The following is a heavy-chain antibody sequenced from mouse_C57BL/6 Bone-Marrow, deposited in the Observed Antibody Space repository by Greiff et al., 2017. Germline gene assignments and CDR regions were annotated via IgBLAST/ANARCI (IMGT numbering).Heavy chain of an antibody. CDR3: ARGAEGITTACDE. Sequence: QVTLKVCGPGILQSSQTLSLPCSFPGFSLRTSGLGVSWIRQPSGKGLEWLAHIYWDDDKRYNPSLKSRLTISKDTSRNQVFLKNTSVDTADTATYYCARGAEGITTACDEWSEGTTLTGSS. V-gene: IGHV8-12*01. CDR2: IYWDDDK. CDR1: GFSLRTSGLG. J-gene: IGHJ2*01. D-gene: IGHD2-4*01.